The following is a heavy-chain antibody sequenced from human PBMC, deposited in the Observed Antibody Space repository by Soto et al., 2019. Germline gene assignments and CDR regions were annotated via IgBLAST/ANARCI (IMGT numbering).Heavy chain of an antibody. V-gene: IGHV4-39*01. J-gene: IGHJ6*02. D-gene: IGHD2-2*01. CDR3: ARLGGYCTITSCYGYYGMDV. CDR2: IYYSGTT. Sequence: SETLSLTCTVSGDSITSNSYFWAWIRQPPGKGLEWIGSIYYSGTTYYNPSLKSRVTISVDTSKNQFSLKVSSVTAADTAVYYCARLGGYCTITSCYGYYGMDVWGQGTTVT. CDR1: GDSITSNSYF.